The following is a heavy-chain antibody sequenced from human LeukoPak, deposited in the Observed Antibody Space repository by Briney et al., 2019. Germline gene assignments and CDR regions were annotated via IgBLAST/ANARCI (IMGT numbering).Heavy chain of an antibody. CDR1: GFIFSSFS. CDR2: IGTAGDT. J-gene: IGHJ4*02. D-gene: IGHD3-16*02. CDR3: ARGLSQGPSDVIVRDPFDY. V-gene: IGHV3-13*01. Sequence: GGSLRLSCAASGFIFSSFSVNWVRQAPGKGLEWVSAIGTAGDTYYPGSVKGRFTISRENAKNSLYLQMNSLRAGDTAVYYCARGLSQGPSDVIVRDPFDYWGQGTLVTVSS.